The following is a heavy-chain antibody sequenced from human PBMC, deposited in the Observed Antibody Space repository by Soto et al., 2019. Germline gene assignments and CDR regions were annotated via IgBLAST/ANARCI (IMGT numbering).Heavy chain of an antibody. Sequence: SAPLSITCAVYGASLIDNYCNWLRQPPGKGLEWIVEINHSGNTNYNPSLRSRVTISIDTSKSQLSLNLRSVSADDTALYYCAQERLPYYYHYALDVWGQGTTVTVSS. J-gene: IGHJ6*02. CDR2: INHSGNT. CDR3: AQERLPYYYHYALDV. D-gene: IGHD1-1*01. V-gene: IGHV4-34*01. CDR1: GASLIDNY.